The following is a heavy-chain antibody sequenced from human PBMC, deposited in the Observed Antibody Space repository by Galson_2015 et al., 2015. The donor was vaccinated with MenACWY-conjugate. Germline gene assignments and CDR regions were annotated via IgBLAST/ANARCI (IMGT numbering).Heavy chain of an antibody. CDR2: ISGSDAST. J-gene: IGHJ4*02. CDR3: AKGGMTTVLTQGDY. D-gene: IGHD4-23*01. CDR1: GFTFSSYA. Sequence: SLRLSCAASGFTFSSYAMSWVRQAPGKGLEWVSTISGSDASTHYADSVKGRFTISRDNSKNTLYLQMSSLRAEDTAVYYCAKGGMTTVLTQGDYWGQGTLVTVSS. V-gene: IGHV3-23*01.